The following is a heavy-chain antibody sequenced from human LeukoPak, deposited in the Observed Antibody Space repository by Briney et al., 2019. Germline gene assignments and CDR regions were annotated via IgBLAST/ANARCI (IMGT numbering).Heavy chain of an antibody. CDR3: ARERGVYYDSSGYFDY. J-gene: IGHJ4*02. CDR1: GYTFTSYG. Sequence: GASVKVSCKASGYTFTSYGISWVRQAPGQGLEWMGWISAYNGNTNYAQKLQGRVTMTTDTSTSTAYMELRSLGSDDTAVYYCARERGVYYDSSGYFDYWGQGTLVTVSS. D-gene: IGHD3-22*01. CDR2: ISAYNGNT. V-gene: IGHV1-18*01.